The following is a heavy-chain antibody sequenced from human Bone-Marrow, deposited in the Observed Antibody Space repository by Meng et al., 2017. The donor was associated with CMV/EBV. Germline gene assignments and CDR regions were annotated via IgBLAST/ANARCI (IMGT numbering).Heavy chain of an antibody. V-gene: IGHV1-2*02. CDR1: GFTFTDYY. Sequence: ASVKVSCKASGFTFTDYYIHWVRQAPGEGLEWMGWINSNTGGTKFPQTFQGRVTMTRDTSITTAYMELSRLRSDDTAVYFCARGLRQADYWGQGTLVTV. CDR2: INSNTGGT. J-gene: IGHJ4*02. CDR3: ARGLRQADY.